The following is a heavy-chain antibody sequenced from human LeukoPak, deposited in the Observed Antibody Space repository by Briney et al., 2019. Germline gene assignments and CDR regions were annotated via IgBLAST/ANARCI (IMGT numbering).Heavy chain of an antibody. Sequence: ASVKVSCKASGYTFTSYDINWVRQATGQGLEWMGWMNPNSGNTGYAQKFQGRVTMTRNTSISTAYMELSSLRSEDTAVYYCARVGSTSPSGDYWGQGTLVTVSS. CDR2: MNPNSGNT. V-gene: IGHV1-8*01. CDR1: GYTFTSYD. CDR3: ARVGSTSPSGDY. D-gene: IGHD2-2*01. J-gene: IGHJ4*02.